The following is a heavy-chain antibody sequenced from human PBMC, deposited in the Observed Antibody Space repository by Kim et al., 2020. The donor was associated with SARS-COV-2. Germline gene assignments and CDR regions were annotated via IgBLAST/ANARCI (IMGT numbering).Heavy chain of an antibody. V-gene: IGHV3-53*01. Sequence: GVSLRLSCAASGFTVSSNYMSWVRQAPGKGLEWVSVIYSGGSTYYADSVKGRFTISRDNSKNTLYLQMNSLRAEDTAVYYCARDGDILTDNYYYYGMDVWGQGTTVTVSS. CDR2: IYSGGST. CDR1: GFTVSSNY. J-gene: IGHJ6*02. CDR3: ARDGDILTDNYYYYGMDV. D-gene: IGHD3-9*01.